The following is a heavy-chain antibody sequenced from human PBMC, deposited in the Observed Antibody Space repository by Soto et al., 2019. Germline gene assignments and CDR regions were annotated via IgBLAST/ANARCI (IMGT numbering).Heavy chain of an antibody. J-gene: IGHJ6*02. V-gene: IGHV3-23*01. D-gene: IGHD1-26*01. CDR1: GFTFSSYA. CDR2: ISGSGGST. CDR3: AKDLGGSPYYYYGMDV. Sequence: GGSLRLSCAASGFTFSSYAMSWVRQAPGKGLEWVSAISGSGGSTYYADSVKGRFTISRDNSKNTLYLQMNSLRAEDTAVYYCAKDLGGSPYYYYGMDVWGQGTTVTV.